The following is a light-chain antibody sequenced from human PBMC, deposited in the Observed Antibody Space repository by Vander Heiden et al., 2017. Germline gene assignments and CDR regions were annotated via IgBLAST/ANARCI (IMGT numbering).Light chain of an antibody. CDR3: QQYYSYSPWT. J-gene: IGKJ1*01. CDR2: KAS. Sequence: DIQMTQSPSTLSASVGDRVTITCRASQSISSWLAWYQQKPGKAPKLLIYKASSLESGVPSRFSGSGYGTEFTLTISSLQPDDFATYYCQQYYSYSPWTFGQGTKVEIK. CDR1: QSISSW. V-gene: IGKV1-5*03.